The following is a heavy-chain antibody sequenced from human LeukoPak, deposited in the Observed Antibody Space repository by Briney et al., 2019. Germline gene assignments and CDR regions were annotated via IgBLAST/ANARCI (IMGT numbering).Heavy chain of an antibody. D-gene: IGHD3-10*01. CDR1: GHPINSAYY. Sequence: SETLSLTCAVSGHPINSAYYWVWIRQPPGKGLEWIGRLYHPDSTYYNPSLESRVTMSVDTSRNQFSLKLSFVTAADTAVYYCARQFDSYFYYYLDVWGTGTTVTVSS. CDR2: LYHPDST. J-gene: IGHJ6*03. CDR3: ARQFDSYFYYYLDV. V-gene: IGHV4-38-2*01.